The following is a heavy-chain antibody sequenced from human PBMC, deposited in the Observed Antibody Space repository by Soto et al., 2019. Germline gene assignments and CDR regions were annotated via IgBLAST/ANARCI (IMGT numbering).Heavy chain of an antibody. J-gene: IGHJ3*02. V-gene: IGHV5-10-1*01. D-gene: IGHD6-19*01. CDR1: GYSFTSYW. CDR2: IDPSDSYT. CDR3: ARPAVANTWVNAFDI. Sequence: PGESLKISCKGSGYSFTSYWISWVRQMPGKGLEWMGRIDPSDSYTNYSPSFQGHVTISADKSISTTYLQWSSLKASDTAMYYCARPAVANTWVNAFDIWGQGTMVTVSS.